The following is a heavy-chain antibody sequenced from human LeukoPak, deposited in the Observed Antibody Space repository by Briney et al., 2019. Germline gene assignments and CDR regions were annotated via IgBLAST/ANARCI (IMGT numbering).Heavy chain of an antibody. Sequence: GASVKVSCKVSGYTLTELSMHWVRQAPGKGLEWMGGFDPEDGETIYAQKFQGRVTMAEDTSTDTAYMELSSLRSEDTAVYYCATWDMVRGVKQASDYWGQGTLVTVSS. J-gene: IGHJ4*02. V-gene: IGHV1-24*01. D-gene: IGHD3-10*01. CDR2: FDPEDGET. CDR3: ATWDMVRGVKQASDY. CDR1: GYTLTELS.